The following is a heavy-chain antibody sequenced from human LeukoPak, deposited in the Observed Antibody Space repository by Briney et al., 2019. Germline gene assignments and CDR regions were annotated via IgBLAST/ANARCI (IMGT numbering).Heavy chain of an antibody. CDR2: IIPIFGTA. Sequence: GASVKVSCKASGGTFSSYAISWVRQAPGQGLEWMGGIIPIFGTANYAQKFQGRVTITADKSTSTAYMELSSLRSEDTAVYYCARPDIAVADAAFDPWGQGTLVTVSS. CDR3: ARPDIAVADAAFDP. V-gene: IGHV1-69*06. CDR1: GGTFSSYA. D-gene: IGHD6-19*01. J-gene: IGHJ5*02.